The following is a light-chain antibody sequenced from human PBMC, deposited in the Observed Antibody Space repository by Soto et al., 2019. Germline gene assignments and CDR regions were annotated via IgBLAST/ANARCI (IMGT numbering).Light chain of an antibody. V-gene: IGLV1-40*01. Sequence: QSVLTQSPSVSGAPGQRVTISCTGSRSNIGAPYDVHWYQQLPGTAPKLLIYANTNRPSGVPDRFSGSKSGTSASLAITGLQAEDEADYYCQSYDTSLSAWVFGGGTKVTVL. CDR1: RSNIGAPYD. CDR3: QSYDTSLSAWV. J-gene: IGLJ3*02. CDR2: ANT.